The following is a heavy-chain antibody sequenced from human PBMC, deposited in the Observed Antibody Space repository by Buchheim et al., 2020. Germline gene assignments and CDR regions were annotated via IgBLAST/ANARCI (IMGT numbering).Heavy chain of an antibody. CDR1: GFTFSSYE. V-gene: IGHV3-48*03. J-gene: IGHJ5*02. Sequence: EVQLVESGGGLVQPGGSLRLSCAASGFTFSSYEMNWVRQAPGKGLEWVSYISSSGSAIYYADSVKGRFTISRDNAKNSLYLQMNSLRAEDTAVYYCAPGGNYGDYANWFDPWGQGTL. CDR3: APGGNYGDYANWFDP. CDR2: ISSSGSAI. D-gene: IGHD4-17*01.